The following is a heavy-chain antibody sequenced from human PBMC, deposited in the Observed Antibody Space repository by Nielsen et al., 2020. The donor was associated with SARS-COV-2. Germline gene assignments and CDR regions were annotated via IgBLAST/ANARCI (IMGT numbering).Heavy chain of an antibody. V-gene: IGHV3-30*03. CDR3: AWAGYSRGEVDY. D-gene: IGHD6-13*01. CDR2: ISYDGSNK. J-gene: IGHJ4*02. CDR1: GFTFSSYG. Sequence: GGSLRLSCAASGFTFSSYGMHWVRQAPGKGLEWVAVISYDGSNKYYADSVKGRFTISRDNSKNTLYLQMNSLRAEDTAVYYCAWAGYSRGEVDYWGQGTLVTVSS.